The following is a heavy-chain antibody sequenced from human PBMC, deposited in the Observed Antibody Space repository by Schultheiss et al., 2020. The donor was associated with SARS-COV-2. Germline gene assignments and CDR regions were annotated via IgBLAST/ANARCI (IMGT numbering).Heavy chain of an antibody. V-gene: IGHV4-59*12. D-gene: IGHD5-12*01. CDR3: ARDRGEWQRWIDY. Sequence: SQTLSLTCTVSGGSISSYYWSWIRQPPGKGLEWIGYIYYSGSTNYNPSLKSRVTISVDTSKNQFSLKLSSVTAADTAVYYCARDRGEWQRWIDYWGQGTLVTVSS. CDR2: IYYSGST. J-gene: IGHJ4*02. CDR1: GGSISSYY.